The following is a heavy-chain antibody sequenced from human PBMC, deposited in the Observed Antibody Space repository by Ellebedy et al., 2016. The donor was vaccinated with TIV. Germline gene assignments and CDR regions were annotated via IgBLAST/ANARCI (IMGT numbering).Heavy chain of an antibody. V-gene: IGHV3-21*01. CDR2: ISSSSSYI. CDR1: GFTFSSYS. D-gene: IGHD5-24*01. CDR3: AKDAWQKARISWEHDY. J-gene: IGHJ4*02. Sequence: GESLKISCAASGFTFSSYSMNWVRQAPGKGLEWVSSISSSSSYIYYADSVKGRFTISRDNSRNTVYLHMNSLTTEDTAVYYGAKDAWQKARISWEHDYWGQGTLVTVSS.